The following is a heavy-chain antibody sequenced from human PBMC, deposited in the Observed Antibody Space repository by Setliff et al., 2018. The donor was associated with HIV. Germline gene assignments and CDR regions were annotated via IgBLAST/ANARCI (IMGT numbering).Heavy chain of an antibody. Sequence: SETLSLTCTVSGGSIRSHYWSWIRQPPGKGLEWIGSFYHTGSTHYNPSLKSRTTMSLDTSRNQVSLMLSSVSAADTAVYYCARDQGLELRVDCDYYGMDVWGQGTMVTVSS. CDR2: FYHTGST. CDR1: GGSIRSHY. CDR3: ARDQGLELRVDCDYYGMDV. D-gene: IGHD1-7*01. J-gene: IGHJ6*02. V-gene: IGHV4-59*11.